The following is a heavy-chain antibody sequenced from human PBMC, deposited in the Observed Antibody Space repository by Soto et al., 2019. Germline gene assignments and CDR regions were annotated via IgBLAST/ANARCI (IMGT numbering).Heavy chain of an antibody. V-gene: IGHV4-34*01. CDR2: INHSGST. D-gene: IGHD3-10*01. J-gene: IGHJ6*02. CDR1: GGSFSGYY. CDR3: ARVKMVRGVISGMDV. Sequence: LETLSLTCGVYGGSFSGYYWSWFRQPPGKGLEWIGEINHSGSTNYNPSLKSRVTISVDTSKNQFSLKLSSVTAADTAVYYCARVKMVRGVISGMDVWGQGTTVTVSS.